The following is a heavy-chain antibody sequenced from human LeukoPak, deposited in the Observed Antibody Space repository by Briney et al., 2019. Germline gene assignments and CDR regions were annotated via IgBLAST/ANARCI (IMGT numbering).Heavy chain of an antibody. CDR1: GGTFSSYA. CDR2: IIPIFGTA. D-gene: IGHD3-10*01. V-gene: IGHV1-69*13. J-gene: IGHJ4*02. Sequence: ASVKVSCKASGGTFSSYAISWVRQAPGQGLEWMGGIIPIFGTANYAQKFQGRVTITADESTSTAYMELSSLRSEDTAVYYCAINYYGSGSYHNHLDYWGQGTLVTVSS. CDR3: AINYYGSGSYHNHLDY.